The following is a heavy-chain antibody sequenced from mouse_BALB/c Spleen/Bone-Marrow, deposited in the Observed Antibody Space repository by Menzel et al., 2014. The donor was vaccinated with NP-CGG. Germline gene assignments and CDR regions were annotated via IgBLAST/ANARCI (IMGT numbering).Heavy chain of an antibody. CDR2: IYPSDSYT. D-gene: IGHD3-3*01. CDR1: GYTFTSYW. V-gene: IGHV1-69*02. Sequence: VHKSGVELPRPVSSVMLSCKASGYTFTSYWINWVKQRPGQGLEWIGNIYPSDSYTNYNQKFKDKATLTVDKSSSTAYMQLSSPTSEDSAVYYCTRRGTGNAMDYRSQRTPSTVPS. J-gene: IGHJ4*01. CDR3: TRRGTGNAMDY.